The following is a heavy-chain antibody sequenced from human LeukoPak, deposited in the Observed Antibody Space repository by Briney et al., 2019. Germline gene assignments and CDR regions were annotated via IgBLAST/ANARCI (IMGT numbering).Heavy chain of an antibody. CDR1: GGSFNCYY. CDR3: ARGVFKSIDP. D-gene: IGHD3-10*02. V-gene: IGHV4-34*01. J-gene: IGHJ5*02. CDR2: INHSGRT. Sequence: SETLPLTCGVYGGSFNCYYWSWIRQPPGKGLEGIGEINHSGRTNYNPSVKSQVSISVDTSENQFCLKLSSVTAADPAVYYCARGVFKSIDPWGQGTLVTVSS.